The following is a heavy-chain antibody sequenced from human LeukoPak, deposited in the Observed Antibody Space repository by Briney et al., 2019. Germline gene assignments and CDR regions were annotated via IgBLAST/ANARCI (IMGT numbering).Heavy chain of an antibody. V-gene: IGHV4-34*01. J-gene: IGHJ4*02. CDR1: GFTFSSYA. Sequence: GSLRLSCAASGFTFSSYAMHWVRQPPGKGLEWIGEINHSGSTNYNPSLKSRVTISVDTSKNQFSLKLSSVTAADTAVYYCASSAAEYLYYFDYWGQGTLVTVSS. CDR3: ASSAAEYLYYFDY. CDR2: INHSGST. D-gene: IGHD6-13*01.